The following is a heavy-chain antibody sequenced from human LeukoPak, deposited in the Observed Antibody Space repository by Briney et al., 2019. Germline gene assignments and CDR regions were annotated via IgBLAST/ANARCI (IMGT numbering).Heavy chain of an antibody. V-gene: IGHV2-5*02. D-gene: IGHD3-10*01. CDR2: IYWDDDK. CDR1: GFSLTTSGVG. CDR3: APSLVRGRIPPFDY. J-gene: IGHJ4*02. Sequence: ESGPTLVKPTQTLTLTCTFSGFSLTTSGVGVGWIRQPPGKALEWLALIYWDDDKRYSPFLKSRLTITKDPSTDQVVLTMTNMDPVDTATYYCAPSLVRGRIPPFDYWGQGTLVTVSS.